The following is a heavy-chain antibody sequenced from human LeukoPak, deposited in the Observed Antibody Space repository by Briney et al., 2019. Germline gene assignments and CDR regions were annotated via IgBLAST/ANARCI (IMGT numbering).Heavy chain of an antibody. D-gene: IGHD4-11*01. V-gene: IGHV4-34*01. CDR1: GWSFSGYY. CDR2: FNHSGST. J-gene: IGHJ4*02. Sequence: SETLSLTCAVYGWSFSGYYWSWIRQPPGKGLEGIGEFNHSGSTNYNPSLKSRVTISVDTSKNQFSLKLSSVTAADTAVYYCARASNFMGRGHDYWGQGTLVTVSS. CDR3: ARASNFMGRGHDY.